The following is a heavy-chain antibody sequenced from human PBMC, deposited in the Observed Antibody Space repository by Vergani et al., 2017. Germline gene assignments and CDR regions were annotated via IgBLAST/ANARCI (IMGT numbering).Heavy chain of an antibody. V-gene: IGHV4-34*01. CDR2: INHSGST. D-gene: IGHD2-15*01. J-gene: IGHJ6*02. CDR1: GASFSGYY. Sequence: QVQLQQWGAGLLKPSETLSLTCAVYGASFSGYYWSWIRQPPGKGLEWIGEINHSGSTNYNPSLKSRVTISVDTSKNQFSLKLSSVTAADTAVYYCARARYLPSPYCSGGSCPYYYYGMDVWGQGTTVTVSS. CDR3: ARARYLPSPYCSGGSCPYYYYGMDV.